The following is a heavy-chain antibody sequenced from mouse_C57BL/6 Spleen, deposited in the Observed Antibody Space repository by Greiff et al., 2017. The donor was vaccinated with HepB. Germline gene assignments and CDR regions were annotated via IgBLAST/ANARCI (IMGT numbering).Heavy chain of an antibody. D-gene: IGHD1-1*01. J-gene: IGHJ2*01. CDR2: INPSSGYT. CDR1: GYTFTSYT. V-gene: IGHV1-4*01. CDR3: ARSRLYYYGSSYEGNYFDY. Sequence: QVQLQQSGAELARPGASVKMSCKASGYTFTSYTMHWVKQRPGQGLEWIGYINPSSGYTKYNQKFKDKATLTADKSSCTAYMQLSSLTSEDSAVYYCARSRLYYYGSSYEGNYFDYWGQGTTLTVSS.